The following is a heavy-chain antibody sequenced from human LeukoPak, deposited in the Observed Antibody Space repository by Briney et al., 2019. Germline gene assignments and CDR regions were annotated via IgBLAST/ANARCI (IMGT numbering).Heavy chain of an antibody. Sequence: PSETPSLTCTVSSGSVSSGGYYWTWIRQPPGKGLEWIGYIYYSGSTNYNPSLKSRVTISVDTSKNQFSLKLSSVTAADTAVYYCARGPYGSGIYYKYYYFDYWGQGTLVTVSS. CDR2: IYYSGST. CDR3: ARGPYGSGIYYKYYYFDY. CDR1: SGSVSSGGYY. V-gene: IGHV4-61*08. J-gene: IGHJ4*02. D-gene: IGHD3-10*01.